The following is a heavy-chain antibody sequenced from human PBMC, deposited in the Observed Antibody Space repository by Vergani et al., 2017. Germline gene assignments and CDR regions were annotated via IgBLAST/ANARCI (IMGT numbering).Heavy chain of an antibody. J-gene: IGHJ6*03. CDR3: AGLVCEGVRGGSLRPLDYYYYYMDV. CDR2: ISGYDGNT. CDR1: GYTFRSYG. V-gene: IGHV1-18*01. D-gene: IGHD2-15*01. Sequence: QVQLVQSGAEVKKPGASVKVSCRTSGYTFRSYGISWVRQAPGQGLEWMGWISGYDGNTNYAQKFQGRVTMTTDISTSTANLELRSLRSDDTAVYYCAGLVCEGVRGGSLRPLDYYYYYMDVGGKGTTVTVSS.